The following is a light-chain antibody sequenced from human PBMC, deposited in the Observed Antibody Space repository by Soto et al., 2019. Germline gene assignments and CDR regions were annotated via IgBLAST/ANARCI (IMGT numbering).Light chain of an antibody. Sequence: IQLTQSPSSLSASEGDRVTITCRASQGISSYLAWYQQKPGKAPKLLIYGASTLQNGVPSRFSGSGSGTDFTLTISSLQPEDFATYYCQQLNSYLSLTFGGGTKVEIK. J-gene: IGKJ4*01. CDR1: QGISSY. V-gene: IGKV1-9*01. CDR2: GAS. CDR3: QQLNSYLSLT.